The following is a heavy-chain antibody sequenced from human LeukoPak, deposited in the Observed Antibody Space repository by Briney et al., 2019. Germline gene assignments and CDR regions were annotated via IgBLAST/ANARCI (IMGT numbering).Heavy chain of an antibody. D-gene: IGHD1-26*01. CDR3: ARDLRVGATSWFDP. Sequence: SETLSLTCAVYGGSFSGYYWSWIRQPPGKGLEWIGEINHSGSTNYNPSLKSRVTISVDTSKNQFSLKLSSVTAADTAVYYCARDLRVGATSWFDPWGQGTLVTVSS. CDR2: INHSGST. J-gene: IGHJ5*02. CDR1: GGSFSGYY. V-gene: IGHV4-34*01.